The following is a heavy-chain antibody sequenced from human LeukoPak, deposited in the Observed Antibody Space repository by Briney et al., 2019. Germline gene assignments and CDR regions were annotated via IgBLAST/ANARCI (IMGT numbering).Heavy chain of an antibody. CDR3: ATLTVRGVINI. J-gene: IGHJ4*02. Sequence: PGGPLTLPCGPWGFLLWKTWELGLPDAREKARVGFGRIQWKTYHVITEYAAPANGRFTIQRDESKTTPNLQMSSLKTEDTAVYYCATLTVRGVINIWGQGTLVTVSS. CDR2: IQWKTYHVIT. V-gene: IGHV3-15*01. CDR1: GFLLWKTW. D-gene: IGHD3-10*01.